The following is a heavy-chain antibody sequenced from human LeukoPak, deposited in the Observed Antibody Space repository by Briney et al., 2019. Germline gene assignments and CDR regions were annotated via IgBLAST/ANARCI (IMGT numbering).Heavy chain of an antibody. V-gene: IGHV3-30*03. Sequence: PGRSLRLSCAASGFTFSTYGMHWVRQAPGKGLEWVAIISYDGGNKYYADSVKGRFTISRDNSKNTLYLQMNSLRVEDTAVYYCARDYGYEIDYWGRGTLDPVSS. CDR2: ISYDGGNK. D-gene: IGHD5-24*01. J-gene: IGHJ2*01. CDR1: GFTFSTYG. CDR3: ARDYGYEIDY.